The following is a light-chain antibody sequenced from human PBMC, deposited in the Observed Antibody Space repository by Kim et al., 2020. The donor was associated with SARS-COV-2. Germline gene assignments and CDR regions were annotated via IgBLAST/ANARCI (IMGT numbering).Light chain of an antibody. J-gene: IGLJ3*02. CDR2: NNN. CDR1: NSNIGSNT. V-gene: IGLV1-44*01. Sequence: QSVLTQPPSASATPGQRVTISCSRSNSNIGSNTVNWYQHLPGAAPILLNYNNNQRPSGVPDRFSGSKSGTPASLAISGLQSEDEAHYYCAAWDDSLNGQVFGGGTQLTVL. CDR3: AAWDDSLNGQV.